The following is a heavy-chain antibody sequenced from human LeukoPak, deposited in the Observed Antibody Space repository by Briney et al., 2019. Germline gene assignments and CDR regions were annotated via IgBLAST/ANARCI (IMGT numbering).Heavy chain of an antibody. CDR3: ARGMTNSDAFDI. CDR2: ISWNSGSI. V-gene: IGHV3-9*01. D-gene: IGHD5-18*01. Sequence: PGRSLRLSCAASGFTFDDYAMHWVRQAPGKGLEWVSGISWNSGSIGYADSVKGRFTISRDNAKNSLYLQMNSLRAEDTALYYCARGMTNSDAFDIWGQGTMVTVSS. CDR1: GFTFDDYA. J-gene: IGHJ3*02.